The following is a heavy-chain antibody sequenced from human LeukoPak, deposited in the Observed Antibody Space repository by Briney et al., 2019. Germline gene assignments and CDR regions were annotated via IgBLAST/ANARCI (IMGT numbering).Heavy chain of an antibody. V-gene: IGHV3-48*03. CDR3: ARQTGSGLFILP. D-gene: IGHD3/OR15-3a*01. Sequence: QSGGSLRLSCAASGFTFSSYEMNWVRQAPGKGLEWVSYISSSGSTIYYADSVKGRFTISRDNAKNSLYLQMNSLRAEDTAVYYCARQTGSGLFILPGGQGTLVTVSS. CDR2: ISSSGSTI. CDR1: GFTFSSYE. J-gene: IGHJ4*02.